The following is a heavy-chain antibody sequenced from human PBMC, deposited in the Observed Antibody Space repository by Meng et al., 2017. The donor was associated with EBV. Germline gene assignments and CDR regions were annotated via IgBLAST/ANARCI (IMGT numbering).Heavy chain of an antibody. V-gene: IGHV4-61*01. CDR1: GASVSGGTFH. D-gene: IGHD2-2*01. CDR2: IYDGGTT. Sequence: VLLPASRPGLVNPSETLSLLCTVSGASVSGGTFHWSWIRQPPGKELQWIGYIYDGGTTIYNPSLKSRVTIFLDTSRNQFSLGLRSVTTADTAVYYCAKSSSSTPGVVDSWGQGTLVTVSS. J-gene: IGHJ4*02. CDR3: AKSSSSTPGVVDS.